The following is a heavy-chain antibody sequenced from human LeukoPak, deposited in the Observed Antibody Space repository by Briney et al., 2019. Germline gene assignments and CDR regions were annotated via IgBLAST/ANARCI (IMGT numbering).Heavy chain of an antibody. J-gene: IGHJ4*02. CDR2: ISSSGSTI. CDR1: GFTFSSYE. CDR3: ARDGETSNWGVLF. Sequence: PGGSLRLSCAASGFTFSSYEMNWVRQAPGKGLEWVSYISSSGSTIYYADSVKGRFTISRDSAKNSLYLQMNSLRAEDTAVYYCARDGETSNWGVLFWGQGTLVTVSS. V-gene: IGHV3-48*03. D-gene: IGHD7-27*01.